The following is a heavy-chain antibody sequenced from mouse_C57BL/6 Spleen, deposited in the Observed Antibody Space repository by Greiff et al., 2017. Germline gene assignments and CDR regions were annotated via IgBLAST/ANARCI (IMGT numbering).Heavy chain of an antibody. V-gene: IGHV2-6*01. CDR1: GFSLTSYG. Sequence: VQLQQSGPGLVAPSQSLSITCTVSGFSLTSYGVDWVRQSPGKGLEWLGVIWGVGSTNYNSALKSRLSISKDNSKSQVFLKMNSLQTDDTAMYYCARSYYGSTTEAMDYWGQGTSVTVSS. CDR2: IWGVGST. D-gene: IGHD1-1*01. J-gene: IGHJ4*01. CDR3: ARSYYGSTTEAMDY.